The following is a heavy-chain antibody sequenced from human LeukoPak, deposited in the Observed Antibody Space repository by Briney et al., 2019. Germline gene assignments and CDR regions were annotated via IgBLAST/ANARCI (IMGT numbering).Heavy chain of an antibody. V-gene: IGHV3-33*01. CDR1: GFTFSSYG. Sequence: GGSLRLSCAASGFTFSSYGMHWVRQAPGKGLEWVAVIWYDGSNKYYADSVKGRFTISRDNSKNTLYLQMNSLRAEDTAVYYCARDSSVVQNYYYYYYGMDVWGQGTTVTVSS. CDR3: ARDSSVVQNYYYYYYGMDV. D-gene: IGHD4-23*01. J-gene: IGHJ6*02. CDR2: IWYDGSNK.